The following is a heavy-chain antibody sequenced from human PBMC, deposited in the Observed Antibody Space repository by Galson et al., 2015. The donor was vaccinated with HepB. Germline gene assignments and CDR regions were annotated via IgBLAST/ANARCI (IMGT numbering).Heavy chain of an antibody. CDR2: INNDGSKT. V-gene: IGHV3-74*01. J-gene: IGHJ6*02. CDR3: ARGGVFWGGFGADGMDV. CDR1: GFTFSTYW. D-gene: IGHD3-3*01. Sequence: SLRLSCAASGFTFSTYWMHWVRQAPGKGLVWVSRINNDGSKTNYADSVKGRFTISRDNAKSTLYLQMNSLRAEDTAVYYCARGGVFWGGFGADGMDVWGQGTTVTVSS.